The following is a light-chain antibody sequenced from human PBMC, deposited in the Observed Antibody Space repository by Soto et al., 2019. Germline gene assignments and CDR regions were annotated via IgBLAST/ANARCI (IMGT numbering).Light chain of an antibody. J-gene: IGLJ1*01. V-gene: IGLV2-14*03. Sequence: QCALTQPASVSGSPGQSITISCTGTSSDVGAYTFVSWYQQHPDKVPKLMIFDVSRRPSGVSDRFSGSKSGNTASLTISGLQPEDEADYYCSSYTSSSTHVFGSGTKLTVL. CDR2: DVS. CDR3: SSYTSSSTHV. CDR1: SSDVGAYTF.